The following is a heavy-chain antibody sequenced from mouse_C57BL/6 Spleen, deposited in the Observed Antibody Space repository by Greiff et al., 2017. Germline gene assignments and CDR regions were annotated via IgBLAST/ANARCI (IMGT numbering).Heavy chain of an antibody. Sequence: VQLQQPGAELVKPGASVKLSCKASGYTFTSYWMQWVKQRPGQGLEWIGEIDPSDSYTNYNQKFKGKATLTVDTSSSTACMQLSSLTSEDSAVYYCARGPIYDGFYAMDYWGQGTSVTVSS. D-gene: IGHD2-3*01. J-gene: IGHJ4*01. CDR1: GYTFTSYW. V-gene: IGHV1-50*01. CDR2: IDPSDSYT. CDR3: ARGPIYDGFYAMDY.